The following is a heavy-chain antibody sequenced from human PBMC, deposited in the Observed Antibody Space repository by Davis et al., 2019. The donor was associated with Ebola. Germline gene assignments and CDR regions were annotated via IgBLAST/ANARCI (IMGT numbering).Heavy chain of an antibody. CDR3: ARGGGYGGYGMDV. Sequence: SETLSLTCAVYGGSFSGYYWSWIRQPPGKGLEWIGEINHSGSTNYNPSLKSRVTISVDTSKNQFSLKLSSVTAADTAVYYCARGGGYGGYGMDVWGQGTTVTASS. CDR2: INHSGST. D-gene: IGHD5-12*01. J-gene: IGHJ6*02. V-gene: IGHV4-34*01. CDR1: GGSFSGYY.